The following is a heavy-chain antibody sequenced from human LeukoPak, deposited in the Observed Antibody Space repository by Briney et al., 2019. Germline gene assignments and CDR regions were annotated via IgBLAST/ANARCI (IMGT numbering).Heavy chain of an antibody. CDR1: GFSFSSYG. Sequence: GGSLRLSCAASGFSFSSYGMHWVRQAPGKGLEWVAFIRYDGSNKYYADSVKGRFTISRDNSKNTLYLQMNSLRAEDTAVYYCARDGLPNLYYDMDVWGKGTTVTVSS. D-gene: IGHD1-14*01. CDR3: ARDGLPNLYYDMDV. CDR2: IRYDGSNK. J-gene: IGHJ6*03. V-gene: IGHV3-30*02.